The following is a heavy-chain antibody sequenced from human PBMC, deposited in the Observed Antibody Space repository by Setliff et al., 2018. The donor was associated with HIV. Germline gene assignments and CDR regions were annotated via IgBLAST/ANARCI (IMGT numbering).Heavy chain of an antibody. CDR3: AKVPRVTLIRGVIEGAWFDP. Sequence: SETLSLTCTVSGGSISSGSYYWSWFRQPAGKGLEWIGHIYTSGSTHYNPSLKSRVTISVDTSKNQYSLSLRSVTAAATALYYCAKVPRVTLIRGVIEGAWFDPWGQGTLVTVSS. D-gene: IGHD3-10*01. V-gene: IGHV4-61*09. J-gene: IGHJ5*02. CDR2: IYTSGST. CDR1: GGSISSGSYY.